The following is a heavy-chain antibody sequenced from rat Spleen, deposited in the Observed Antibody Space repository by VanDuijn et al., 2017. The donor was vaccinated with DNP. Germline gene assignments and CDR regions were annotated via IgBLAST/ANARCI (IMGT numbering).Heavy chain of an antibody. Sequence: EVQLVESGGGLVQPGRSLKLSCVASGFTFNNYWMTWIRQAPGKGLEWIASITNTGGSTYYLDSVKGRFTISRDNAKSTLYLQMNSLGSEDTATYYCTRKYTTRVPLPFTYWGQGTLVTVSS. D-gene: IGHD1-4*01. CDR3: TRKYTTRVPLPFTY. J-gene: IGHJ3*01. V-gene: IGHV5-31*01. CDR1: GFTFNNYW. CDR2: ITNTGGST.